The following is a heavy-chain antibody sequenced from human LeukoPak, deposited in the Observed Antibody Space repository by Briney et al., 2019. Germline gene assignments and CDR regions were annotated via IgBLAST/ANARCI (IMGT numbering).Heavy chain of an antibody. V-gene: IGHV1-69*05. J-gene: IGHJ6*03. D-gene: IGHD1-26*01. Sequence: ASVKVSCKASGGTFSSYAISWVRQAPGQGLEWMGGIIPIFGTANYAQKFQGRVTMTRDMSTSTVYMEPSSLRSEGTAVYYCARGVGAHTMDVWGKGTTVTVSS. CDR1: GGTFSSYA. CDR3: ARGVGAHTMDV. CDR2: IIPIFGTA.